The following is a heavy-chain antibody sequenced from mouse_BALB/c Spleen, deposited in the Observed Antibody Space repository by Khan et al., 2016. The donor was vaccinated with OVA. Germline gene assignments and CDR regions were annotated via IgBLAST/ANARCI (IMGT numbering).Heavy chain of an antibody. Sequence: VQLQQSGAELVRPGSSVKISCKASGYAFSRYWMNWVKQRPGQGLEWIGQIYPGDGDTNYNGKFKGKATLTADKSSSTAYMQLSSLTSEDSAVYFCARLAAFYGNYSDYWGQGTTLTVSS. D-gene: IGHD2-10*01. CDR1: GYAFSRYW. J-gene: IGHJ2*01. CDR3: ARLAAFYGNYSDY. V-gene: IGHV1-80*01. CDR2: IYPGDGDT.